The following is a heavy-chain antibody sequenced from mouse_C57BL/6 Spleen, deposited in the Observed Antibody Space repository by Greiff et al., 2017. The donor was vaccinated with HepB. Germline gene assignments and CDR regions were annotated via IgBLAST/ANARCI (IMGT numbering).Heavy chain of an antibody. CDR2: IYPGDGDT. Sequence: QVQLKESGPELVKPGASVKISCKASGYAFSSSWMNWVKQRPGKGLEWIGRIYPGDGDTNYNGKFKGKATLTADKSSSTAYMQLSSLTSEDSAVYFCARDDYPHWEFDVWGTGTTVTVSS. V-gene: IGHV1-82*01. J-gene: IGHJ1*03. D-gene: IGHD2-4*01. CDR3: ARDDYPHWEFDV. CDR1: GYAFSSSW.